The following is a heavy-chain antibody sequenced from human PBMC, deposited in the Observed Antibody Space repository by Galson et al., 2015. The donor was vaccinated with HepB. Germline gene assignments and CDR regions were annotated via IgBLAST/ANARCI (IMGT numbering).Heavy chain of an antibody. D-gene: IGHD3-16*01. Sequence: QSGAEVKKPGESLKISCKGSGYSFTSYWIGWVRQMPGKGLEWMGIIYPGDSDTRYSPSFQGQVTISADKSISTAYLQWSSLKASDTAMYYCARHLTQAAPLGGFDIWGQGTMVTVSS. CDR2: IYPGDSDT. J-gene: IGHJ3*02. CDR1: GYSFTSYW. CDR3: ARHLTQAAPLGGFDI. V-gene: IGHV5-51*01.